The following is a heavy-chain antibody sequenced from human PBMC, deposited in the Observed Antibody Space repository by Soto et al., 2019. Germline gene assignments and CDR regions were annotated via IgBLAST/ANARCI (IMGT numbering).Heavy chain of an antibody. CDR3: VRDGLDYYDTERLYFDK. J-gene: IGHJ4*02. V-gene: IGHV3-21*01. CDR1: GFSFITYS. CDR2: ISSSAVYI. Sequence: PXVCLRLPCAACGFSFITYSLSWVRQAPGKGLEWVASISSSAVYIDYADSVKGRFTISRDNANNSLYLQMNSLRAEDTATYYCVRDGLDYYDTERLYFDKWAQRTLVTVPS. D-gene: IGHD3-22*01.